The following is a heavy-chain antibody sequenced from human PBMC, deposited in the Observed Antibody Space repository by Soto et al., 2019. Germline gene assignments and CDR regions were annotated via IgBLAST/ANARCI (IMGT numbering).Heavy chain of an antibody. Sequence: QVQLQESGPGLVKSSETLSLTCTVSGGSVSSGSYYWSWIRQPPGKGLEWIGYIYYSGSTNYNPSLTSRGTMSVDTSKNQFSLKLSSVAAAATAGYYCARGRYGYGGCFDIWGQGTMVTVSS. CDR2: IYYSGST. D-gene: IGHD5-18*01. J-gene: IGHJ3*02. CDR1: GGSVSSGSYY. V-gene: IGHV4-61*01. CDR3: ARGRYGYGGCFDI.